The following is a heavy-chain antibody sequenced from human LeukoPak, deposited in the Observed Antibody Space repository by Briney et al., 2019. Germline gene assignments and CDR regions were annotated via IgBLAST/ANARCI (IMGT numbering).Heavy chain of an antibody. V-gene: IGHV3-23*01. Sequence: PGESLRLSCAGSGFTLGSYAMSWVRQAPGKGLEWVSAISGNGYNTYYADSVKGRFTISSESSGNTLYLQMHNLRAEDTAVYYCAKGVRLWFVFYFDYWGQGTLVTVSS. J-gene: IGHJ4*02. CDR3: AKGVRLWFVFYFDY. CDR2: ISGNGYNT. CDR1: GFTLGSYA. D-gene: IGHD3-10*01.